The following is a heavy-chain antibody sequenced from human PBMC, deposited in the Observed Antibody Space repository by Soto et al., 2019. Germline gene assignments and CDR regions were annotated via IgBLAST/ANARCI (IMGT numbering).Heavy chain of an antibody. CDR1: GFSLSNARMG. CDR2: IFSNDEK. Sequence: QVTLKESGPVLVKPTETLTLTCTVSGFSLSNARMGVSWIRQPPGKALEWLAHIFSNDEKSYSTSLKSRLTISKDTSKSQVVLTMTNMDPVDTATYYCARIRYSSSWYFDYWGQGTLVTVSS. V-gene: IGHV2-26*01. D-gene: IGHD6-13*01. CDR3: ARIRYSSSWYFDY. J-gene: IGHJ4*02.